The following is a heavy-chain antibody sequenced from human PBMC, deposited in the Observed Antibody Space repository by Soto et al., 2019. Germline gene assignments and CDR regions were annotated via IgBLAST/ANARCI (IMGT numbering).Heavy chain of an antibody. J-gene: IGHJ6*02. CDR2: ISYSGDT. CDR1: GGSISSGDYY. Sequence: SETLSLTCTVSGGSISSGDYYWSWIRQPPGKGLEWIGYISYSGDTYYNPSLKSRVTMSLDTSKNQFSLKLNSVTAADTAVYYSAGAMFTMVRGVVVDYYGMDVWGRGTTVTVSS. CDR3: AGAMFTMVRGVVVDYYGMDV. D-gene: IGHD3-10*01. V-gene: IGHV4-30-4*01.